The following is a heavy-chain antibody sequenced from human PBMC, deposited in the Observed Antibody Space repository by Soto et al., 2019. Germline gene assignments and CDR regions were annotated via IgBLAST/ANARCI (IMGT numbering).Heavy chain of an antibody. Sequence: QVQLVESGGGVVQPGRSLRLSCSASGFTFRSYAIHWVRQAPGKGLEWVSGIAYDGSNKNYADSVKGRFTISRDNTKNTLLLQMNSLRAEDTAVYYCVLGRGYYPKYNWFDPWGQGTLVTVSS. V-gene: IGHV3-30-3*01. CDR3: VLGRGYYPKYNWFDP. CDR1: GFTFRSYA. CDR2: IAYDGSNK. J-gene: IGHJ5*02. D-gene: IGHD3-22*01.